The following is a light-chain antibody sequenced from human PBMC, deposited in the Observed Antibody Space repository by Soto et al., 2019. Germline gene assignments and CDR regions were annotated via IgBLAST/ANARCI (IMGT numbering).Light chain of an antibody. Sequence: EIVMTQSPATLSVSPGERATLSCRASHSVSSRLAWYQQKPGQAPRLLIYGASTRATGLPARFSGSGSGTEFTLTISSLPAEDCAVYYRQHYTNCPLTFGGGTKVEIK. J-gene: IGKJ4*01. CDR2: GAS. V-gene: IGKV3-15*01. CDR3: QHYTNCPLT. CDR1: HSVSSR.